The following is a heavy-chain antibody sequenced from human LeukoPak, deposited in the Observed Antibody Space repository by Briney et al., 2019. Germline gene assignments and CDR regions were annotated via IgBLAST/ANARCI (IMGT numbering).Heavy chain of an antibody. D-gene: IGHD5/OR15-5a*01. V-gene: IGHV3-48*02. J-gene: IGHJ4*02. Sequence: GRSLRLSCAASGFTFSVYGMSWVRQAPGKGLEWVSHISSGRSVMNYADSVKGRFTISRDNGKNSVYLQMNSLRDEDTAVYYCAGGVYGYNAFDYWGQGTLVSVSS. CDR3: AGGVYGYNAFDY. CDR1: GFTFSVYG. CDR2: ISSGRSVM.